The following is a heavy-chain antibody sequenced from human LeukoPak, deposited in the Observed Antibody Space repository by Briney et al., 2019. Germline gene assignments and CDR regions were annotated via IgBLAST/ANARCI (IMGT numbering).Heavy chain of an antibody. V-gene: IGHV3-30*18. CDR1: GFTFSSYS. J-gene: IGHJ4*02. CDR3: AKDPSYTAAGIDY. CDR2: IIYDGSNK. Sequence: PGGSLRHSCAAPGFTFSSYSRNWVRQAPGKGLEWVAAIIYDGSNKYYADSVKGRFTISRDNSRNTLDLQMSSLRAEDTAVYYCAKDPSYTAAGIDYWGQGTLVTVSS. D-gene: IGHD6-13*01.